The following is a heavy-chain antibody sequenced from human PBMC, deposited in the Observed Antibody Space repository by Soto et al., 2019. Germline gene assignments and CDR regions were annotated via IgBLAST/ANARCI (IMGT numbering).Heavy chain of an antibody. CDR2: IGTSAGTT. Sequence: EVQLLESGGGLVQPGGSLRLSCAASGFTFSSYAMSWVRQAPGKGLEWVSGIGTSAGTTYYADSVKGRFTISRDNSKNTLYLQMNSLRAEDTAVYYGLTIVRYYDMDVWGQGSTVTISS. J-gene: IGHJ6*02. D-gene: IGHD1-26*01. CDR3: LTIVRYYDMDV. V-gene: IGHV3-23*01. CDR1: GFTFSSYA.